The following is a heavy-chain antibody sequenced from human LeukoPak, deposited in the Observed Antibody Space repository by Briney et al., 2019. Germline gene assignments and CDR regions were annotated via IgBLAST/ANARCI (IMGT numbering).Heavy chain of an antibody. CDR3: ARGGWRPQY. CDR1: GASLSNYY. J-gene: IGHJ4*02. V-gene: IGHV4-4*07. CDR2: IYSSGST. Sequence: SETLSLTCTVSGASLSNYYWNWFRQPAGKGLEWIGRIYSSGSTNYNPSLESRVTMSVDTSKNQFSLKLNSVTAADTAVYYCARGGWRPQYWGQGTLVTVSS. D-gene: IGHD3-16*01.